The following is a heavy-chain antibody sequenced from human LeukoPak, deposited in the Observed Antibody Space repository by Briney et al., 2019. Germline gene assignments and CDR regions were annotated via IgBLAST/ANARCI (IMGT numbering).Heavy chain of an antibody. CDR3: ARDDAGIAVAGKGGTDY. Sequence: GGSLRLSCEASGFTFSSYSMNWVRQAPGKGLEWVSSISSSSSYIYYADSVKGRFTISRDNAKNSLYLQMNSLRAEDTAVYYCARDDAGIAVAGKGGTDYWGQGTLVIVSS. D-gene: IGHD6-19*01. CDR2: ISSSSSYI. J-gene: IGHJ4*02. V-gene: IGHV3-21*01. CDR1: GFTFSSYS.